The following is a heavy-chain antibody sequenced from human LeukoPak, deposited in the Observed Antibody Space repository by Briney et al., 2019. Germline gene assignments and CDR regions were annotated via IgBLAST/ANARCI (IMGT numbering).Heavy chain of an antibody. D-gene: IGHD2-21*01. J-gene: IGHJ6*03. CDR2: INPNSGGT. CDR3: ARGPPGYLGHYYYYYYMDV. CDR1: GYTFTGYY. Sequence: GASVKVSCKASGYTFTGYYMHWVRQAPGQGLEWMGWINPNSGGTNYAQKFQGRVTMTRDTSISTAYMELSRLRSDDTAVYYCARGPPGYLGHYYYYYYMDVWGKGTTVTVSS. V-gene: IGHV1-2*02.